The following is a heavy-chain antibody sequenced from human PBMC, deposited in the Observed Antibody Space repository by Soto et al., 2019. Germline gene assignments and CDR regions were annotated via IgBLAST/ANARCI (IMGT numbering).Heavy chain of an antibody. D-gene: IGHD6-13*01. J-gene: IGHJ4*02. V-gene: IGHV3-30*18. Sequence: GGSLRLSCAASGFTFSSYGMHWVRQAPGKGLEWVAVISYDGSNKYYADSVKGRFTISRDNSKNTLYLQMNSLRAEDTAVYYCAKIFNEVAAAGEYYFDYWGQGTLVTVSS. CDR1: GFTFSSYG. CDR2: ISYDGSNK. CDR3: AKIFNEVAAAGEYYFDY.